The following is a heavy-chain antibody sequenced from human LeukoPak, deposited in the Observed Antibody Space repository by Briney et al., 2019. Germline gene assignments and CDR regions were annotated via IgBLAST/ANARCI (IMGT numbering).Heavy chain of an antibody. CDR3: ASNTATVFDY. V-gene: IGHV4-59*01. CDR1: GGSISSYY. D-gene: IGHD2-21*02. Sequence: PSETLSLTCTVSGGSISSYYWSWIRQPPGKGLEWIGYIYYSGSTNYNPSLKSRVTISVDTSKNQFSLNLTSVTAADTAVYYCASNTATVFDYWGQGALVTVSS. CDR2: IYYSGST. J-gene: IGHJ4*02.